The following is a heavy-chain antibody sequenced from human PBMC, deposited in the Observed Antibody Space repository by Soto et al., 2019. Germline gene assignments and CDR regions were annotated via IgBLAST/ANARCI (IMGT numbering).Heavy chain of an antibody. CDR3: ARESGPRSLVVVAATRTSDAFDI. J-gene: IGHJ3*02. V-gene: IGHV4-31*03. Sequence: SETLSLTCTVSGGSISSGGYYWSWIRQHPGKGLEWIGYIYYSGSTYYNPSLKSRVTISVDTSKNQFSLKLSSVTAADTAVYYCARESGPRSLVVVAATRTSDAFDIWGQGTMVTVSS. D-gene: IGHD2-15*01. CDR1: GGSISSGGYY. CDR2: IYYSGST.